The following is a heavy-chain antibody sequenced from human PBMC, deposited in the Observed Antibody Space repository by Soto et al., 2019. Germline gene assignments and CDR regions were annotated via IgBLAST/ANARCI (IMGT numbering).Heavy chain of an antibody. CDR1: GGSISSGDYY. J-gene: IGHJ4*02. CDR3: ATSQKGYNWNYFDH. Sequence: SETLSLTCTVSGGSISSGDYYWSWIRQPPGKGLEWIGYIYYSGSTYYNPSLKSRVTISVDTSKNQFSLKLSSVTAADTAVYYCATSQKGYNWNYFDHWGQGALVTVSS. CDR2: IYYSGST. V-gene: IGHV4-30-4*01. D-gene: IGHD1-20*01.